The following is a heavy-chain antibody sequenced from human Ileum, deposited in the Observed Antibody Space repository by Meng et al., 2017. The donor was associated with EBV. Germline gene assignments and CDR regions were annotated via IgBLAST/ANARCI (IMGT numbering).Heavy chain of an antibody. CDR3: AREGGSFDILTGYDI. CDR2: IYQSGST. J-gene: IGHJ4*02. D-gene: IGHD3-9*01. V-gene: IGHV4-4*02. Sequence: QVQLQGSGPGLGKPSGTLSLTCAVSGGSVSSGNWWSWVRQSPGKGLEWIGEIYQSGSTNYNPSLESRVTISLDKSENQLSLRLTSVTAADTAVYYCAREGGSFDILTGYDIWGQGTLVTVSS. CDR1: GGSVSSGNW.